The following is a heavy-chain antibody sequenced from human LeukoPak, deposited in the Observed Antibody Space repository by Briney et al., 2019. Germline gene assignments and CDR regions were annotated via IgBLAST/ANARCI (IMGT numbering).Heavy chain of an antibody. J-gene: IGHJ4*02. CDR3: ARGHDYGGNEGD. CDR2: ISSSSSYI. D-gene: IGHD4-23*01. Sequence: PGGSLRLSCAASGFTFSSYSMNWVRQAPGKGLEWVSSISSSSSYIYYADSVKGRFTISRDNAKNSLYLQMNSLRAEDTAVYYCARGHDYGGNEGDWGQGTLVTVSS. V-gene: IGHV3-21*01. CDR1: GFTFSSYS.